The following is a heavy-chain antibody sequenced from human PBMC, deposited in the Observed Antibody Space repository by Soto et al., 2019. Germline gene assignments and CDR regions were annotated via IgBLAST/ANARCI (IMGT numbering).Heavy chain of an antibody. D-gene: IGHD2-2*01. V-gene: IGHV4-39*01. Sequence: QVQLQESGPGLVKPSETLSLTCTVSDASISGSSHYWGWIRQPPGKGLEWIANVFSVGTAYYSPSLNSRVVVSVDTSRNQISLRLRSLTTADTALYYCARQGECASTSCYGLWGQGTLVTVSS. CDR3: ARQGECASTSCYGL. CDR1: DASISGSSHY. CDR2: VFSVGTA. J-gene: IGHJ4*02.